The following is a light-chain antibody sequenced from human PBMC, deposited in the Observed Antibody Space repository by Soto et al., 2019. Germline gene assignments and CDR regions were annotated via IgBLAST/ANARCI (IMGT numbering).Light chain of an antibody. CDR3: AAWDDSLGGHVV. CDR2: DDT. V-gene: IGLV2-14*02. J-gene: IGLJ2*01. Sequence: QSALTQPASVSGSPGQSITISCTGTSSDVGTYKPVSWYQQYPGKAPKVIIYDDTKRPSGVSSRFSGSKSGASASLAISGLQSEDEAFFYCAAWDDSLGGHVVFGGGTKLTVL. CDR1: SSDVGTYKP.